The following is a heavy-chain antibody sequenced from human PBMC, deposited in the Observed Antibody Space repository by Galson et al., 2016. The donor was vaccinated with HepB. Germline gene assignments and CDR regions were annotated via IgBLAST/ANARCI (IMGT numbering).Heavy chain of an antibody. CDR1: GFTVSSNY. V-gene: IGHV3-66*02. CDR2: IYSGGST. J-gene: IGHJ4*02. CDR3: ARRSDSLLVVTGDC. Sequence: SLRLSCAASGFTVSSNYMTWVRQAPRKGPKWVSVIYSGGSTSYADSVKGRFTISRDSSKNTLYLQMNSLRPEDTAVYYCARRSDSLLVVTGDCWGQGTLVTASS. D-gene: IGHD2-8*02.